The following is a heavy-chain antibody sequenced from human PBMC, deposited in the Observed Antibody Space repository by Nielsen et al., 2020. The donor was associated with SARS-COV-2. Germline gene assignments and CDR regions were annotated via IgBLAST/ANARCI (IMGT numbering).Heavy chain of an antibody. D-gene: IGHD3-10*01. CDR2: ISSSSSYI. V-gene: IGHV3-21*04. J-gene: IGHJ3*02. CDR3: ARDGGDYYGSGSYLFDAFDI. Sequence: WIRQPPGKGLEWVSSISSSSSYIYYADSVKGRFTISRDNAKNSLYLQMNSLRAEDTAVYYCARDGGDYYGSGSYLFDAFDIWGQGTMVTVSS.